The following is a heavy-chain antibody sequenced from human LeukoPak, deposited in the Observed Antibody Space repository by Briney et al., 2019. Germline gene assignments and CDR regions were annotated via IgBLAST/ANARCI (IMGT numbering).Heavy chain of an antibody. V-gene: IGHV3-48*03. CDR3: AKSSGSGPYFYGMDV. Sequence: GGSLRLSRAASGFTFSSYEMNWVRQAPGKGLKWVSYISSSGSTIYYADSVKGRFTISRDNSKNTLYLQMNSLRVEDTAVYYCAKSSGSGPYFYGMDVWGHGTTVTVSS. D-gene: IGHD3-10*01. J-gene: IGHJ6*02. CDR2: ISSSGSTI. CDR1: GFTFSSYE.